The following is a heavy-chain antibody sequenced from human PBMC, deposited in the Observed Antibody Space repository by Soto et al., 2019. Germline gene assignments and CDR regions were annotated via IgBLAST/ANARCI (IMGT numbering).Heavy chain of an antibody. D-gene: IGHD3-3*01. Sequence: SETLSVTYTVSGGSVTSGTYNWRWIRQPPGKGLQWVGDVYCSVRLNYDSSLESRVCMSVDRSENRFSLKARFVSGGDTAVHYCAREEVLRRFGVVDDLIRSRGLGTLVTVSS. CDR2: VYCSVRL. CDR3: AREEVLRRFGVVDDLIRS. V-gene: IGHV4-61*01. J-gene: IGHJ4*02. CDR1: GGSVTSGTYN.